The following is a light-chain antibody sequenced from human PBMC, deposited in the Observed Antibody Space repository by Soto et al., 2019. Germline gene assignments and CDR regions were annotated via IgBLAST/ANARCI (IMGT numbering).Light chain of an antibody. V-gene: IGLV2-23*02. CDR2: EVN. J-gene: IGLJ2*01. Sequence: QSALTQPASVSGSPGQSITISCTGTSSDVGNFDLVSWYQQHPGKAPKLMIYEVNKRPSGVSLRFSGSKSGNTASLTISGLQADDEADYHCCSYAAGGTYVVFGGGTKLTVL. CDR1: SSDVGNFDL. CDR3: CSYAAGGTYVV.